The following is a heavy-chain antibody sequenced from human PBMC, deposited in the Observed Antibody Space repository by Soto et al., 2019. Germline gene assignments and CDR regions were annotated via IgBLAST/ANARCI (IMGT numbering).Heavy chain of an antibody. CDR3: AHTMAPRIFGY. CDR2: IYWDDDK. Sequence: QITLKESGPPLVKPTQTLTLTCTFSGFSLSTSGVGVGWIRQPPGKALEWLALIYWDDDKRYSPSLQSRLTXTXXTSKNQVVLTMTNMDPVDTATYYCAHTMAPRIFGYWGQGTLVTVSS. CDR1: GFSLSTSGVG. J-gene: IGHJ4*02. V-gene: IGHV2-5*02.